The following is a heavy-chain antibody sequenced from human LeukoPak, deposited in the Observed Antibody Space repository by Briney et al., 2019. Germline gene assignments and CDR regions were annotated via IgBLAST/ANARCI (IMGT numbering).Heavy chain of an antibody. CDR1: GYTFTSYD. D-gene: IGHD2-2*01. CDR3: ARAKRYCGSTSCYAPVVF. V-gene: IGHV1-8*01. CDR2: MNPNSGNT. J-gene: IGHJ4*02. Sequence: ASVKVSCTASGYTFTSYDINWVRQATGQGLEWMGWMNPNSGNTDYAQKFQGRVTMTRNTSITTAYMELSSLRSEDTAVHYCARAKRYCGSTSCYAPVVFWAQETLVTVSS.